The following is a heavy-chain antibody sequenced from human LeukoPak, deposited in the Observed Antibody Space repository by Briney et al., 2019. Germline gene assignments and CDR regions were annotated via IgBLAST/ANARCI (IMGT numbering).Heavy chain of an antibody. Sequence: GGSLRLSCAASGFTFSDYYMSWIRQAPGKGLEWVSYISSSSNYTNYADSVKGRFTISRDNAKNSLYLQMNSLRAEDTAMYYCASVLMVRGVIFDYWGQGTLVTVSS. CDR3: ASVLMVRGVIFDY. CDR2: ISSSSNYT. V-gene: IGHV3-11*03. J-gene: IGHJ4*02. CDR1: GFTFSDYY. D-gene: IGHD3-10*01.